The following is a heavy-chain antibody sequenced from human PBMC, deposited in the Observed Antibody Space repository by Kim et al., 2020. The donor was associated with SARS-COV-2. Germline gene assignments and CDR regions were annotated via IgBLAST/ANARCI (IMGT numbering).Heavy chain of an antibody. Sequence: SETLSLTCTVSGGSISSSSYYWGWIRQPPGKGLEWIGSIYYSGSTYYNPSLKSRVTISVDTSKNQFSLKLSSVTAADTAVYCCARQRIVLLWFGEAQYDAFDIWGQGTMVTVSS. V-gene: IGHV4-39*01. J-gene: IGHJ3*02. D-gene: IGHD3-10*01. CDR1: GGSISSSSYY. CDR3: ARQRIVLLWFGEAQYDAFDI. CDR2: IYYSGST.